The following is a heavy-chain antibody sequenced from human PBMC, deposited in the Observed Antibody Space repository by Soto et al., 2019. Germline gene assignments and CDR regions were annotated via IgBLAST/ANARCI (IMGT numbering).Heavy chain of an antibody. Sequence: QVQLVESGGGLVKPGGSLRLSCAASGFTFSDYYMTWIRQAPGKGLEWLLQISNSGSDTDEADSVKGRFTIARYNAKISLYLKMCILRFDDTAMYYWAREPGGVSLWLGAFDIWGLGTMVTVSS. CDR1: GFTFSDYY. CDR3: AREPGGVSLWLGAFDI. V-gene: IGHV3-11*05. CDR2: ISNSGSDT. J-gene: IGHJ3*02. D-gene: IGHD2-8*02.